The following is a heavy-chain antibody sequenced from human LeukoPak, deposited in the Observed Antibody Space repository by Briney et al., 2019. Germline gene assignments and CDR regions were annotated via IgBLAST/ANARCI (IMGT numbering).Heavy chain of an antibody. CDR1: GGSISSYY. CDR3: ATQVEMATIFALDI. D-gene: IGHD5-24*01. CDR2: IYYSGST. J-gene: IGHJ3*02. V-gene: IGHV4-59*01. Sequence: SETLSLTCTVSGGSISSYYWSWIRQPPGKGLEWIGYIYYSGSTNYNPSLKSRVTISVDTSKNQFSLKLSSVTAADTAVYYCATQVEMATIFALDIWGQGTMVTFSS.